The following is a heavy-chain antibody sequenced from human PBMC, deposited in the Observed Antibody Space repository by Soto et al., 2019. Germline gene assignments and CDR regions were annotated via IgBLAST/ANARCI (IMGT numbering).Heavy chain of an antibody. CDR3: AKDTVPAHGRVVVTENWFDP. Sequence: EVQLLESGGGLVQPGGSLRLSCAASGFTFSSYAMSWVRQAPGKGLEWVSAISGSGGSTYYADSVKGRFTISRANSKNTLYLQMNSLRAEDTAVYYCAKDTVPAHGRVVVTENWFDPWGQGTLVTVSS. CDR2: ISGSGGST. V-gene: IGHV3-23*01. J-gene: IGHJ5*02. CDR1: GFTFSSYA. D-gene: IGHD2-21*02.